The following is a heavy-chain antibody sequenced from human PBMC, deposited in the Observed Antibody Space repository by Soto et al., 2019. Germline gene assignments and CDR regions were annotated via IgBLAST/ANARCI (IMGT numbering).Heavy chain of an antibody. CDR1: GFTFSRHG. D-gene: IGHD3-10*01. CDR2: IWYDGSDK. CDR3: ARDKGKVHFDY. Sequence: QVQLVESGGGVVQPGRSLRLSCTPSGFTFSRHGMHWVRQAPGKGLEWVAVIWYDGSDKYYADSVKGRFTISRDNSKNTLYLQMNSLRAEDTAVYYYARDKGKVHFDYWGQGTLVTVSS. J-gene: IGHJ4*02. V-gene: IGHV3-33*01.